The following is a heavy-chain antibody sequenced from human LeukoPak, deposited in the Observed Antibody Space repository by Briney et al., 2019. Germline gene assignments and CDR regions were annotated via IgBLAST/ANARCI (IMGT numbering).Heavy chain of an antibody. CDR2: MNPNSGNT. CDR1: GYTFTSYD. Sequence: ASVRVSCKASGYTFTSYDINWVRQATGQGLEWMGWMNPNSGNTGYAQKFQGRVTITRNTSISTAYMELSSLRSEDTAVYYCARFYYDSSGYYYLLRSFDYWGQGTLVTVSS. D-gene: IGHD3-22*01. J-gene: IGHJ4*02. V-gene: IGHV1-8*01. CDR3: ARFYYDSSGYYYLLRSFDY.